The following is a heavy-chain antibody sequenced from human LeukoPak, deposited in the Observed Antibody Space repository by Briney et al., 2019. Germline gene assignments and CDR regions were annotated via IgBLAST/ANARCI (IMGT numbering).Heavy chain of an antibody. Sequence: NPSETLSLTCTISGGSISTYYWSWIRQPPGKGLEWIGYIYYSGITKYNPSVKSRVTISVDTSKNPFSLKVSSVTAADTAVYYCARGTNMMASLRFDPWGQGTLVTVSS. CDR2: IYYSGIT. J-gene: IGHJ5*02. CDR3: ARGTNMMASLRFDP. V-gene: IGHV4-59*01. CDR1: GGSISTYY. D-gene: IGHD2-8*01.